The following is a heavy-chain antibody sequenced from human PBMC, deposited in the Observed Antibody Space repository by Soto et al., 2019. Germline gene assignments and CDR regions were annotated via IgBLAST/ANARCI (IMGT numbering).Heavy chain of an antibody. D-gene: IGHD2-15*01. Sequence: VASVKVSCKASGYTFTSYDINWVRQATGQGLEWMGWMNPNSGNTGYAQKFQGRVTMTRNTSISTAYMELSSLRAEDTALYYCVKEEGGHDAFDIWGHGTMVTVSS. CDR3: VKEEGGHDAFDI. CDR1: GYTFTSYD. V-gene: IGHV1-8*01. J-gene: IGHJ3*02. CDR2: MNPNSGNT.